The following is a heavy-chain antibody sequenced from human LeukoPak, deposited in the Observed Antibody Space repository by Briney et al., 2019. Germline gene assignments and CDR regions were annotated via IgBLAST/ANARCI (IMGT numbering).Heavy chain of an antibody. CDR1: GFTFSHYG. J-gene: IGHJ4*02. D-gene: IGHD4-11*01. Sequence: PGGSLRLSCATSGFTFSHYGMHWVRQAPGKGLEWVAVIWSDGSNRFYGDAVKGRFTISRDNFQRTVYLQMNSLRAEDTAVYYCAKDAQRGSDYSNSLDNWGQGTLVTVSS. CDR3: AKDAQRGSDYSNSLDN. CDR2: IWSDGSNR. V-gene: IGHV3-33*06.